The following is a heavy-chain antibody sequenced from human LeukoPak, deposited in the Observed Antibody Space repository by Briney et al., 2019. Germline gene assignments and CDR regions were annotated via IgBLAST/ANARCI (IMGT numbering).Heavy chain of an antibody. V-gene: IGHV4-34*01. CDR1: GGSFSGYY. CDR2: INHSGST. D-gene: IGHD3-22*01. Sequence: SETLSLTCAVYGGSFSGYYWSWIRQPPGKGLEWIGEINHSGSTNYNPSLKSRVTISVDTSKNQFSLKLSSVTAADTAVYYCARFEDRLWGSSGYYLKTPLHAFDIWGQGTMVTVSS. J-gene: IGHJ3*02. CDR3: ARFEDRLWGSSGYYLKTPLHAFDI.